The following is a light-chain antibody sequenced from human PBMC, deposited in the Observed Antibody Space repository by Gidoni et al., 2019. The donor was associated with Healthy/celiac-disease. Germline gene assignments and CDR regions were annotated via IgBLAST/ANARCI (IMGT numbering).Light chain of an antibody. CDR2: DAS. CDR1: QSVSSY. CDR3: QQRSNWPT. Sequence: EIVLPQSPATLSLSPGERATLSGRASQSVSSYLAWYQQKPGQAPRLLIYDASNRATGIPARFSGSGSGTDFTLTISSLEPEDFAVYYCQQRSNWPTFGGGTKVEIK. J-gene: IGKJ4*01. V-gene: IGKV3-11*01.